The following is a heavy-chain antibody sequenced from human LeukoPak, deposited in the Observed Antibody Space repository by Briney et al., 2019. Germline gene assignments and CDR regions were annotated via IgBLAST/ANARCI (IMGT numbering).Heavy chain of an antibody. J-gene: IGHJ4*02. CDR2: IRGKANSYAT. V-gene: IGHV3-73*01. Sequence: GGSLRLSCAASGFTFSSYWMSWVRQASGKGLEWVGRIRGKANSYATVYAASVKGRFTISRDDSKNTAYLQMNSLKTEDTAVYYCTCGSGWYSPDYWGQGTLVTVSS. D-gene: IGHD6-13*01. CDR1: GFTFSSYW. CDR3: TCGSGWYSPDY.